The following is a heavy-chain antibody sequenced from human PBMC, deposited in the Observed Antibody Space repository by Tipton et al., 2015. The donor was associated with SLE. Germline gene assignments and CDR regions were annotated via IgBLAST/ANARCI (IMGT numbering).Heavy chain of an antibody. V-gene: IGHV4-39*07. CDR1: GGSISSGSYY. CDR2: INHSGST. Sequence: TLSLTCTVSGGSISSGSYYRSWIRQPPGKGLEWIGEINHSGSTNYNPSLKSRVTISVDTSKNQFSLKLSSVTAADTAVYYCARGDYDFWSGFWFDPWGQGTLVTVSS. D-gene: IGHD3-3*01. CDR3: ARGDYDFWSGFWFDP. J-gene: IGHJ5*02.